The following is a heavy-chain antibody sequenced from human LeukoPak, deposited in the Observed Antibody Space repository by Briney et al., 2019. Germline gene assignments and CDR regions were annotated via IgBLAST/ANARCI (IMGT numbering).Heavy chain of an antibody. CDR3: AREVEYYDSSGYRPHAFDI. Sequence: PSETLSLTCTVSGGSINTYYWGWTRQPPGKGLEWFGSISYSGGTAYNPSLRSRVTISVDTSKNQFSLKVNSVTAADTAVYYCAREVEYYDSSGYRPHAFDIWGQGTLVTVSS. J-gene: IGHJ3*02. CDR1: GGSINTYY. CDR2: ISYSGGT. V-gene: IGHV4-39*02. D-gene: IGHD3-22*01.